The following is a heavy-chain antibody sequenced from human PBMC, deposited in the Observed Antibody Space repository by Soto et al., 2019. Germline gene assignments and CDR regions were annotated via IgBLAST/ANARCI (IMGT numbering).Heavy chain of an antibody. J-gene: IGHJ4*02. Sequence: SETLSLTCAVYGGSFSGYYWSWIRQPPGKGLEWIGEINHSGSTNYNPSLKSRVTISVDTSKNQFSLKLSSVTAADTAVYYCARTGVWNYVDYWCQGPLVTVSS. V-gene: IGHV4-34*01. CDR1: GGSFSGYY. CDR3: ARTGVWNYVDY. CDR2: INHSGST. D-gene: IGHD6-13*01.